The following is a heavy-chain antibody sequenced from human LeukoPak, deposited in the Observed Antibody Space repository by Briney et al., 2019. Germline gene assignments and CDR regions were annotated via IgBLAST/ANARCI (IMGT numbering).Heavy chain of an antibody. Sequence: SETLSLTCTVSVGSISGFYWSWIRQPPGKGLEWIAYIFYSGTTNYNPSLKSRVTISVDTSNNQFSLRLSSVTAADTAVYYCARHGADILTGYPDYYFDYWGQGTLVTVSS. D-gene: IGHD3-9*01. CDR1: VGSISGFY. CDR2: IFYSGTT. V-gene: IGHV4-59*08. J-gene: IGHJ4*02. CDR3: ARHGADILTGYPDYYFDY.